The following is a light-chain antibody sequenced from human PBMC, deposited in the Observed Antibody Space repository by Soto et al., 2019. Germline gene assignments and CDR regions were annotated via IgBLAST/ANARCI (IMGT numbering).Light chain of an antibody. V-gene: IGKV3-20*01. Sequence: EIVLTQSPGTLSLSPGERATLSCRASQNVARNYLAWYQQRPGQAPRLLIYDASTRATGIPDRFSGSGSGTDFTLTIIRLEPEDFAVYFCQQYARSPIAFGGGTNVDI. CDR2: DAS. CDR3: QQYARSPIA. J-gene: IGKJ4*01. CDR1: QNVARNY.